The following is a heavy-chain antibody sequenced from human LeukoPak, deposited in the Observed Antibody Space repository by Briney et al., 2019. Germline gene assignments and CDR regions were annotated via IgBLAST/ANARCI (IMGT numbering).Heavy chain of an antibody. D-gene: IGHD3-9*01. Sequence: QPGGSLRLSCAASGFTFSSYAMSWVRQAPGKGLEWVAYINQGGSEKYYVDSVKGRFTISRDNTQNSLYLQMDSLRVEDTAVYYCARAYGLNCYPITCAGAFDFWSQGTMVTVSS. CDR2: INQGGSEK. V-gene: IGHV3-7*01. CDR1: GFTFSSYA. J-gene: IGHJ3*01. CDR3: ARAYGLNCYPITCAGAFDF.